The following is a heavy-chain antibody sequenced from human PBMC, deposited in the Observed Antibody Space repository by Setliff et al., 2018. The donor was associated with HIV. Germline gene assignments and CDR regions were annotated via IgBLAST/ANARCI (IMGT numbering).Heavy chain of an antibody. Sequence: SVKVSCKASGGTFSSYAINWVRQAPGQGLEWMGGIIPMFGTLNFAQKFQGRVTITTDESTSTAYMELNSLRSEDTAVYYCARGHSHGYGYSGSYGPFDIWGQGTMATVSS. J-gene: IGHJ3*02. D-gene: IGHD1-26*01. V-gene: IGHV1-69*05. CDR3: ARGHSHGYGYSGSYGPFDI. CDR2: IIPMFGTL. CDR1: GGTFSSYA.